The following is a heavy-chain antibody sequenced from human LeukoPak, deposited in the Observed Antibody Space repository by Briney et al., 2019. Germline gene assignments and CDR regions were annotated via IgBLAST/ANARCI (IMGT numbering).Heavy chain of an antibody. CDR1: GGSISSSSYY. D-gene: IGHD3-22*01. CDR2: IYYSGST. Sequence: SETLSLTCTVSGGSISSSSYYWGWIRQPPGKGLEWIGSIYYSGSTYYNPSLKSRVTISVDTSKNQFSLRLSSVTAADTAVYYCARDGLYDSSGYYYYWGQGTLVTVSS. V-gene: IGHV4-39*07. CDR3: ARDGLYDSSGYYYY. J-gene: IGHJ4*02.